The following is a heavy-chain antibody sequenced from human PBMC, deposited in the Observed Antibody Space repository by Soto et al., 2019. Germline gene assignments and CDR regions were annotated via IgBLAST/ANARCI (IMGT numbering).Heavy chain of an antibody. CDR3: ARDADIVALGDV. V-gene: IGHV3-33*01. CDR2: IWYDGSNK. CDR1: GFTFSSYG. Sequence: VQLVESGGGVVQPGRSLRLSCAASGFTFSSYGMHWVRQAPGKGLEWVAVIWYDGSNKYYADSVKGRFTISRDNSKNTLYLQMNSLRAEDTAVYYCARDADIVALGDVWGQGTLVTVSS. J-gene: IGHJ4*02. D-gene: IGHD5-12*01.